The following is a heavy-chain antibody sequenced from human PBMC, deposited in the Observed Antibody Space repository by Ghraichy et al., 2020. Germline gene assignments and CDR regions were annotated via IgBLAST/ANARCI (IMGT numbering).Heavy chain of an antibody. CDR2: IIPILGIA. J-gene: IGHJ4*02. D-gene: IGHD3-22*01. Sequence: VKVSCKASGGTFSSYAISWVRQAPGQGLEWMGRIIPILGIANYAQKFQGRVTITADKSTSTAYMELSSLRSEDTAVYYCARAAIHYYDSSGFEHGPADYWGQGTLVTVSS. V-gene: IGHV1-69*10. CDR3: ARAAIHYYDSSGFEHGPADY. CDR1: GGTFSSYA.